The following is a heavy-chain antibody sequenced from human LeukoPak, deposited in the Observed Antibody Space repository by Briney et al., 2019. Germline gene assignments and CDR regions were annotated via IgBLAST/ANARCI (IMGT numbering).Heavy chain of an antibody. CDR3: ARVRGSYFFDF. CDR2: ISSNGGST. V-gene: IGHV3-64*01. CDR1: GFTFSSYA. J-gene: IGHJ4*02. D-gene: IGHD1-26*01. Sequence: GGSLRLSCEASGFTFSSYAMYWVRQAPGQGLEYVSSISSNGGSTYYAHSVKGRFTISRDNSTNTLSLQMGSLRPADMAVYYCARVRGSYFFDFWGQGTLVTVSS.